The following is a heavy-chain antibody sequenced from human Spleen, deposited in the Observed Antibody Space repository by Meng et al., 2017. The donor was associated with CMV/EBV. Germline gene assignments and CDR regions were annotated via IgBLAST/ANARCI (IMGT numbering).Heavy chain of an antibody. CDR3: VHRSGPNNRGVPNWLDP. CDR2: NYWDDDK. Sequence: QIRLKESGPTLVKPTQTLTLTCTFSGFSLSTSGVGVGWIRQPPGKALELLALNYWDDDKRYSPSLISRLTITKDTSKNQVVLIMPNMDPVDTGTYYCVHRSGPNNRGVPNWLDPWGQGTLVTVSS. J-gene: IGHJ5*02. D-gene: IGHD1-14*01. V-gene: IGHV2-5*02. CDR1: GFSLSTSGVG.